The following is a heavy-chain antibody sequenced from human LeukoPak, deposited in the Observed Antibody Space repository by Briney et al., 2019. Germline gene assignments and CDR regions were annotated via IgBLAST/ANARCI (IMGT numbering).Heavy chain of an antibody. CDR2: INSDGSNT. D-gene: IGHD3-10*01. Sequence: GGSLRLSCAASGFTFSSYWMNWVRQAPGKGLVWVSRINSDGSNTKYADSVKGRFTISRDNSKNTLYLQMNSLRAEDTAVYYCAKDRVYGSGSAPPTWFDYWGQGTLVTVSS. CDR3: AKDRVYGSGSAPPTWFDY. V-gene: IGHV3-74*01. J-gene: IGHJ4*02. CDR1: GFTFSSYW.